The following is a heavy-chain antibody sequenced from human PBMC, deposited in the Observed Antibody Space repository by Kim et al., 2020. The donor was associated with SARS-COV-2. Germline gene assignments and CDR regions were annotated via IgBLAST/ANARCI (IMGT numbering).Heavy chain of an antibody. Sequence: SETLSLTCTVSGGSVSSGSYYWSWIRQPPGKGLEWIGYIYYSGSTNYNPSLKSRVTISVDTSKNQFSLKLSSVTAADTAVYYCARDSSGWYDSGDYGMDVWGQGTTVTVSS. V-gene: IGHV4-61*01. J-gene: IGHJ6*02. D-gene: IGHD6-19*01. CDR2: IYYSGST. CDR1: GGSVSSGSYY. CDR3: ARDSSGWYDSGDYGMDV.